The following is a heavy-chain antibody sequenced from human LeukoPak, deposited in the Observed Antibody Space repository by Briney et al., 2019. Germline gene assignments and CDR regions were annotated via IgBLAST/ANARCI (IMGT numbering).Heavy chain of an antibody. D-gene: IGHD6-19*01. J-gene: IGHJ3*02. CDR2: IAYDGSNE. CDR3: AKDQGIAVAGTDDAFDI. V-gene: IGHV3-30*18. CDR1: GFTFSNYG. Sequence: PGGSLRLSCAASGFTFSNYGMHWVRQAPGKGLEWVAVIAYDGSNEYCAEFVKGRFTISRDNSKNTLYLQMYSLRAEDTAVYFCAKDQGIAVAGTDDAFDIWGQGTRVTVSS.